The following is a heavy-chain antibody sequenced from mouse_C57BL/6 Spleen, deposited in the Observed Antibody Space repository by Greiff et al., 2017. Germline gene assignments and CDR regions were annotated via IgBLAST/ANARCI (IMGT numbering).Heavy chain of an antibody. J-gene: IGHJ2*01. Sequence: VQLQQPGAELVKPGASVKLSCKASGYTFTSYWMHWVKQRPGQGLEWIGMIHPNSGSTNYNEKFKSKATLTVDKSSSTAYMQLSSLTSEDSAVYYCARDATTVVADYWGQGTTLTVSS. CDR3: ARDATTVVADY. V-gene: IGHV1-64*01. D-gene: IGHD1-1*01. CDR2: IHPNSGST. CDR1: GYTFTSYW.